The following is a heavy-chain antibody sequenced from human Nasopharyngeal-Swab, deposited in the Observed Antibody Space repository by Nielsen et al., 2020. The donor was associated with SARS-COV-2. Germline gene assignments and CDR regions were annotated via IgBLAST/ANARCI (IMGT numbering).Heavy chain of an antibody. CDR1: GFTFSSYS. D-gene: IGHD3-10*01. CDR2: ISSSSSYI. J-gene: IGHJ4*02. Sequence: GGSLRLSCAASGFTFSSYSMNWVRQAPGEGLEWVSSISSSSSYIYYADSVKGRFTISRDNAKNSLYLQMNSLRAEDTAVYYCARDIRLWFGELSHKLFDYWGQGTLVTVSS. CDR3: ARDIRLWFGELSHKLFDY. V-gene: IGHV3-21*01.